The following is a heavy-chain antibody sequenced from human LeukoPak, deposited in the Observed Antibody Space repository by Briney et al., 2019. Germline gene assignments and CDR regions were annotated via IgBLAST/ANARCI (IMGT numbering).Heavy chain of an antibody. CDR3: ARHLYCGGDCYSGRNHYYGLDV. J-gene: IGHJ6*02. D-gene: IGHD2-21*02. CDR2: MYYTGST. CDR1: DGSISDYH. Sequence: PSETLSLTCTVSDGSISDYHWSWIRQPPGKGLEWIGYMYYTGSTNYNPSLKSRVSISVDTSKRQFSLKLRPVTAADTAVYYCARHLYCGGDCYSGRNHYYGLDVWGQGTTVTVSS. V-gene: IGHV4-59*08.